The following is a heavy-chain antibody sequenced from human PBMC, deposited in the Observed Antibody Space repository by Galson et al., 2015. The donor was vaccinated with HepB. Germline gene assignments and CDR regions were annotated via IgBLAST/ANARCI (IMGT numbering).Heavy chain of an antibody. J-gene: IGHJ3*02. Sequence: SLRLSCAASGFTFSSYSMNWVRQAPGKGLEWVSYISSSSSTIYYADSVEGRFTISRDNAKNSLYLQMNSLRDEDTAVYYCARGSYGWGDAFDIWGQGTMVTVSS. V-gene: IGHV3-48*02. D-gene: IGHD5-18*01. CDR2: ISSSSSTI. CDR1: GFTFSSYS. CDR3: ARGSYGWGDAFDI.